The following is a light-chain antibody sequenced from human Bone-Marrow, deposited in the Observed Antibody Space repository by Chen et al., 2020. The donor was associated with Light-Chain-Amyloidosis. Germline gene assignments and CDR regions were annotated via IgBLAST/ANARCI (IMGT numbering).Light chain of an antibody. CDR2: DDS. CDR3: QVWDRSSDRPV. J-gene: IGLJ3*02. V-gene: IGLV3-21*02. Sequence: SYVLTHPSSVSVAPGQTATIACGGNNIGSTSVHWYQQTPGQAPLLVVYDDSDRPSGIPERLSGSNSGNTATLTISRVEARDEADYYCQVWDRSSDRPVFGGGTKLTVL. CDR1: NIGSTS.